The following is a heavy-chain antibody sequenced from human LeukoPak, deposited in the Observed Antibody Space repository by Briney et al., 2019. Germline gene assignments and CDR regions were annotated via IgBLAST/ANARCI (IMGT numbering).Heavy chain of an antibody. Sequence: GSSVKVSCKASGGTFSTYAISWVRQAPGQGLEWLIGIITIFGTANYAQKFQGRVTITADESTSTASMELSSLRAEDTAVYYCARGAAVAGTFDYWGQGTLVTVSS. J-gene: IGHJ4*02. V-gene: IGHV1-69*01. D-gene: IGHD6-19*01. CDR2: IITIFGTA. CDR3: ARGAAVAGTFDY. CDR1: GGTFSTYA.